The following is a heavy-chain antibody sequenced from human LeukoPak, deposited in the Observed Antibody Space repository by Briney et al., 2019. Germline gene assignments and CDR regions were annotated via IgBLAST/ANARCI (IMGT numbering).Heavy chain of an antibody. J-gene: IGHJ4*02. D-gene: IGHD6-13*01. Sequence: GASVKVSCKASGYTFTSYYMHWVRQAPGQGLEWMGIINPSGGSTSYAQKCQGRVTMTRDTSTSTVYMELSSLRSEDTAVYYCVSSSWSPRPLDYWGQGTLVTVSS. CDR3: VSSSWSPRPLDY. V-gene: IGHV1-46*03. CDR2: INPSGGST. CDR1: GYTFTSYY.